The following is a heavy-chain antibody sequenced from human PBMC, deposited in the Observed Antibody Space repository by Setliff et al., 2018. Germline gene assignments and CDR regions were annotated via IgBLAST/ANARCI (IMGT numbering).Heavy chain of an antibody. CDR3: AREVAGTYHYFDP. J-gene: IGHJ5*02. CDR1: GGSISSSSYY. D-gene: IGHD6-19*01. CDR2: MYYSGST. V-gene: IGHV4-39*07. Sequence: SETLSLTCTVSGGSISSSSYYWGWIRQPPGKGLEWIGSMYYSGSTYYNPSLKSRVTLSLDTSKNQFSLKLNSVTAADTALYFCAREVAGTYHYFDPWGQGTLVTVSS.